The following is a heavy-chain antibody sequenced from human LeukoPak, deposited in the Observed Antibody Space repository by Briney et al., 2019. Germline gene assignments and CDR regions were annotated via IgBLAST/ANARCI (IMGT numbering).Heavy chain of an antibody. CDR2: ITHSGST. CDR1: GGSFSGKY. CDR3: AGDLMT. V-gene: IGHV4-34*01. J-gene: IGHJ4*02. Sequence: SGTLSLTCAVYGGSFSGKYWTWIRQPPGKGLEWIGEITHSGSTYYNPSLKSRVTISVDTSKNQFSLKLNSVTAADTAVYYCAGDLMTWGQGTLVTVSS.